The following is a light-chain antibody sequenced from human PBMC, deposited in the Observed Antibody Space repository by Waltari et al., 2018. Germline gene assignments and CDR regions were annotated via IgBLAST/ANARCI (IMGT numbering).Light chain of an antibody. CDR1: SIDIGANDY. Sequence: QSVVTQPASVSGSPGQSISIFCPGTSIDIGANDYVPWYQQHPGRAPQLVIYDVSVRPSGVSIRFSGSKSGNTASLTISGLQAEDEALYYCSSYTLTNPVVFGGGTKLTVL. CDR2: DVS. V-gene: IGLV2-14*03. J-gene: IGLJ2*01. CDR3: SSYTLTNPVV.